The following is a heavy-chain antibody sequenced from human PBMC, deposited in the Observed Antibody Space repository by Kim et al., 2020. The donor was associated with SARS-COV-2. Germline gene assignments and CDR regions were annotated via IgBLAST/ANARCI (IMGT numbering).Heavy chain of an antibody. D-gene: IGHD3-10*01. J-gene: IGHJ4*02. Sequence: KGRFTLSRDNAKTSLYLQMNSLRAEDTAVYYCARVERGGTDYGSGSYYFFWGQGTLVTVSS. V-gene: IGHV3-48*03. CDR3: ARVERGGTDYGSGSYYFF.